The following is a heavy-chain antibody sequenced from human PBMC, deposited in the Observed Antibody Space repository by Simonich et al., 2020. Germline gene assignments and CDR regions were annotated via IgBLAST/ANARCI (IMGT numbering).Heavy chain of an antibody. D-gene: IGHD6-13*01. V-gene: IGHV4-38-2*01. CDR2: IYHSGGT. CDR3: ARVGYSNYYYYGMDV. Sequence: QVQLQESGPGLVKPSETLSLTCAVSGYSISSGYYWGWILQPPGKGLEWIGSIYHSGGTIDTPSIKSRVTIAVDTSKNPFSLKRSSVTAADTAVYYCARVGYSNYYYYGMDVWGQGTTVTVSS. CDR1: GYSISSGYY. J-gene: IGHJ6*02.